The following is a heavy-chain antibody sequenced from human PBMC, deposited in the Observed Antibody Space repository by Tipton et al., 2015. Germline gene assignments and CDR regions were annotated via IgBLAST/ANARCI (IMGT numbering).Heavy chain of an antibody. Sequence: TLSLTCTVSGGSISSYYWNWIRQSPGKGLEWIGYIYSSATTSYSSALRSRVTISVDTSKNQFSLNLRSVTAADTAVYYCARGGHNWFDPWGQGTLVTVSS. CDR3: ARGGHNWFDP. CDR1: GGSISSYY. V-gene: IGHV4-59*01. CDR2: IYSSATT. J-gene: IGHJ5*02.